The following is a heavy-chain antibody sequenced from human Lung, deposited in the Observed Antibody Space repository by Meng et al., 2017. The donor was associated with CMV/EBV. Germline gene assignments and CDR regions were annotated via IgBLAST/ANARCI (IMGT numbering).Heavy chain of an antibody. CDR2: IKQDGSEK. CDR3: ARDRPNYDILTGYPIPLFDY. V-gene: IGHV3-7*01. D-gene: IGHD3-9*01. J-gene: IGHJ4*02. CDR1: FSSYW. Sequence: FSSYWMSWVRQAQGKGLEWVANIKQDGSEKYYVDSVKGRFTISRDNAKNSLYLQMNSLRAEDTAVYYCARDRPNYDILTGYPIPLFDYWGQGTLVTVSS.